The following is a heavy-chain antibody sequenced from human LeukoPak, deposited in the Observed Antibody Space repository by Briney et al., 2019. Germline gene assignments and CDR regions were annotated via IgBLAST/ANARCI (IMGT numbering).Heavy chain of an antibody. Sequence: ASVKVSCKASGYTFTGYYMHWVRQAPGQGLEWMGWINPNSGGTNYAQKFQGRVTMTRDTSISTAYMELSRLRSDDTAVYYCARGSRSLWFGEQDYYYYYMDVWGKGTTVTVSS. J-gene: IGHJ6*03. CDR3: ARGSRSLWFGEQDYYYYYMDV. D-gene: IGHD3-10*01. CDR1: GYTFTGYY. CDR2: INPNSGGT. V-gene: IGHV1-2*02.